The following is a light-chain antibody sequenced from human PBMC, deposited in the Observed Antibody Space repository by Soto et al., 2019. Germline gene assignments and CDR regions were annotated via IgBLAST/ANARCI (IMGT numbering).Light chain of an antibody. V-gene: IGKV3-20*01. Sequence: EIVFTQSSGTLYSSPGQRATLSCRASQSVSSSYLAWYQQKPGQAPRLLIYGASSRATGIPDRFSGSGSGTDFTLTISRLEPEDFAVYYCQQYGSSPPTFGPGTKVDNK. CDR1: QSVSSSY. CDR3: QQYGSSPPT. CDR2: GAS. J-gene: IGKJ3*01.